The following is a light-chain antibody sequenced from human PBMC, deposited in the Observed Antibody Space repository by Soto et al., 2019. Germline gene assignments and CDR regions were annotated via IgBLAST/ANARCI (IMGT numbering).Light chain of an antibody. J-gene: IGLJ1*01. V-gene: IGLV1-51*01. Sequence: VLTQPPSVSAAPGQRVTISCSGSSSNIGGNSVSWYQQLPGTAPKLLIYDDDKRPSGIPDRFSGSKSGTSATLGITGFQTGDEADHYCGSWDSSLSDYVFGTGTKVTVL. CDR2: DDD. CDR1: SSNIGGNS. CDR3: GSWDSSLSDYV.